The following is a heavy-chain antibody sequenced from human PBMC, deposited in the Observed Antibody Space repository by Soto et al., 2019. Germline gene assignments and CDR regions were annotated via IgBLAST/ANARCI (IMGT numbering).Heavy chain of an antibody. CDR3: ARDYGVTRDNVFDY. V-gene: IGHV3-48*01. D-gene: IGHD2-21*02. CDR1: GFIFSNYN. J-gene: IGHJ4*02. Sequence: VHLVESGGALVQPGGSLRLSCAASGFIFSNYNMNWVRQAPGKGLEWVSTIHGSTTIIDYADSVKGRFTISRDNDRYSLYLQMNNLRAEDTAVYYCARDYGVTRDNVFDYWGQGTLVTVSS. CDR2: IHGSTTII.